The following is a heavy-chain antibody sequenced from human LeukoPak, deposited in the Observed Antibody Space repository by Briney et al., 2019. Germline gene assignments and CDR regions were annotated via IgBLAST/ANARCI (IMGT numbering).Heavy chain of an antibody. V-gene: IGHV4-39*07. CDR3: AGIAAAGTPNFDY. CDR2: IYYSGST. J-gene: IGHJ4*02. Sequence: SETLSLTCTVSGGSISSSSYYWGWIRQPPGKGLEWIGSIYYSGSTYYNPSLKSRVTISVDTSKNQFSLKLSSVTAADTAVYYCAGIAAAGTPNFDYWGQGTLVTVSS. D-gene: IGHD6-13*01. CDR1: GGSISSSSYY.